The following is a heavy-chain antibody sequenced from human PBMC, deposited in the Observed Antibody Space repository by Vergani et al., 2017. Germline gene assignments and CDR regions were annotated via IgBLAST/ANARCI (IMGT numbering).Heavy chain of an antibody. CDR3: AKDRSSGYGYIDY. CDR1: GFTFDVYA. J-gene: IGHJ4*02. V-gene: IGHV3-43D*03. D-gene: IGHD6-13*01. CDR2: ISWDGGST. Sequence: EVQLMESGGVVVQPGGSLRLSCAASGFTFDVYAMHWVRQAPGKGLEWVSLISWDGGSTYYADAVKGRFTISRDNSKNSLYLQMNSLRAEDTALYYCAKDRSSGYGYIDYWGQGTLVTVYS.